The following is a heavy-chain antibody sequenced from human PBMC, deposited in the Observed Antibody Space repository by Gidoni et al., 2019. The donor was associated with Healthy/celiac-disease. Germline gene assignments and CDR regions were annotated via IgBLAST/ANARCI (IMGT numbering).Heavy chain of an antibody. V-gene: IGHV1-2*02. CDR1: GYNFTRYY. J-gene: IGHJ6*02. CDR2: INPNSGGT. Sequence: QAQLVQSGSEVKKPGASVKVSCKASGYNFTRYYMHWVRQAPGQGLEWMGWINPNSGGTNYAQKFQGRVTMTRDTSISTAYMELSRLRSDDTAVYYCASLRRAGDYYYGMDVWGQGTTVTVSS. CDR3: ASLRRAGDYYYGMDV.